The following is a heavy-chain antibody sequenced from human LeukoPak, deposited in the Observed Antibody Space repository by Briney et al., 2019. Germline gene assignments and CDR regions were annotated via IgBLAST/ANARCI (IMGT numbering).Heavy chain of an antibody. CDR3: TTHYPDSGSYNY. CDR2: IKGKTDGGTT. V-gene: IGHV3-15*01. D-gene: IGHD1-26*01. J-gene: IGHJ4*02. CDR1: GFTSINAW. Sequence: GGSLRLSCAASGFTSINAWMTWVRQAPGKGLEWVALIKGKTDGGTTDYAAPVKGRFFISRDDSKNTLYLQMDSLQTEDTAVYYCTTHYPDSGSYNYWGQGTLVTVSS.